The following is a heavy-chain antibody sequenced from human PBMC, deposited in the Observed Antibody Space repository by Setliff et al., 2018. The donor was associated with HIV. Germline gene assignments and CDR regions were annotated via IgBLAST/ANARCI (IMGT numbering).Heavy chain of an antibody. J-gene: IGHJ4*02. CDR2: FFHRGSP. V-gene: IGHV4-30-2*01. CDR1: GDSMSSGDSS. CDR3: LRARAEWVELHSVPSYFDY. Sequence: SETLSLTCAVSGDSMSSGDSSWSWIRQPPGKGLEWIGHFFHRGSPSYNPSLKSRVTISVDTSKNHFSLKVTSMTAADTAIYYCLRARAEWVELHSVPSYFDYWGQGTLVTV. D-gene: IGHD3-3*01.